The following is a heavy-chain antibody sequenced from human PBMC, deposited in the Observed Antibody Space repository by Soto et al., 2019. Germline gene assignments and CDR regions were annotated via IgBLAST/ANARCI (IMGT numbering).Heavy chain of an antibody. J-gene: IGHJ4*02. CDR1: GFTFSSYA. CDR3: AKFIMVVPAAKDGGGDSSGYQPYYFDY. Sequence: GGSLRLSCAASGFTFSSYAMSWVRQAPGKGLEWVSAISGSGGSTYYADSVKGRFTISRDNSKNTLYLQMNSLRAEDTAVYYCAKFIMVVPAAKDGGGDSSGYQPYYFDYWGQGTLVTVSS. V-gene: IGHV3-23*01. D-gene: IGHD3-22*01. CDR2: ISGSGGST.